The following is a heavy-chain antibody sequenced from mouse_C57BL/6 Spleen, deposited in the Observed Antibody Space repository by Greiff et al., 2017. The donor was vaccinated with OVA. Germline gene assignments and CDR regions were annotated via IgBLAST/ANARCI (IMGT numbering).Heavy chain of an antibody. D-gene: IGHD2-3*01. J-gene: IGHJ1*03. CDR3: ARWDGYPWYFDV. CDR2: IYPGSGNT. V-gene: IGHV1-76*01. Sequence: QVQLQQSGAELVRPGASVKLSCKASGYTFTDYYINWVKQRPGQGLEWIARIYPGSGNTYYNEKFKGKATLTAEKSSSTAYMQLSSLTSEDSAVYFCARWDGYPWYFDVWGTGTTVTVSS. CDR1: GYTFTDYY.